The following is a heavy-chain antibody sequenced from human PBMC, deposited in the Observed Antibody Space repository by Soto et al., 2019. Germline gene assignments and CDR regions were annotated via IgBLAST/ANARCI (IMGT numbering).Heavy chain of an antibody. CDR1: GFTVSSDY. Sequence: EVQVVESGGDLVQPGGSLRLSCAASGFTVSSDYMNWVRQAPGKGLEWVSVIYSGGGRYYADSVKGRFTISRDNSKNMVYLQMNSLRAEDTAVYYCARDPGDRNGMIVWCQGTTVTVSS. CDR2: IYSGGGR. D-gene: IGHD1-26*01. J-gene: IGHJ6*02. V-gene: IGHV3-66*01. CDR3: ARDPGDRNGMIV.